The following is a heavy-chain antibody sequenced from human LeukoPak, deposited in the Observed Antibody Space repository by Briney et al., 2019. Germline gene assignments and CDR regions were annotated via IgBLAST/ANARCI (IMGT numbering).Heavy chain of an antibody. CDR1: GFTFSKYG. D-gene: IGHD4-17*01. J-gene: IGHJ5*02. CDR2: IRFDGNNK. V-gene: IGHV3-30*02. CDR3: VRESSGDYVDLFDP. Sequence: GGSLRLSCAASGFTFSKYGMHWVRQAPGKGLEWVTFIRFDGNNKYYADSVKGRFTISRDNSKNTLYLHMNSLRAEDTAVYYCVRESSGDYVDLFDPWGQGTQVTVSS.